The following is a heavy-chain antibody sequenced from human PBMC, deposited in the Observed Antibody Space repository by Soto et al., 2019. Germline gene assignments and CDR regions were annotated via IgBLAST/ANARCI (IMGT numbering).Heavy chain of an antibody. D-gene: IGHD3-22*01. J-gene: IGHJ6*02. CDR3: ARGQPKFGADYYDSSGHSLAV. CDR2: MNPNSGNT. CDR1: GYTFTSYD. V-gene: IGHV1-8*01. Sequence: GASVKVSCKASGYTFTSYDINWVRQATGQGLEWVGWMNPNSGNTGYAQKFQGRVTMTRNTSISTAYMELSSLRSEERAVYYCARGQPKFGADYYDSSGHSLAVWGQGTRVAVSS.